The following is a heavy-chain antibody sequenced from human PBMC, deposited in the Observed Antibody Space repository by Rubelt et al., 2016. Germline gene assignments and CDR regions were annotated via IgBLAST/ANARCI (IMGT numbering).Heavy chain of an antibody. CDR2: IYSGGDT. Sequence: GESGGGLVQPGGSLRLSCAASGFTVGNNFMNWVRQAPGKGLEWVSLIYSGGDTYYADSVKDRFTISRDNSKNTLYLQMNSLRAEDTAIYYCARDAGAAAIGTYGWGQGTLVTVSS. CDR1: GFTVGNNF. V-gene: IGHV3-66*01. CDR3: ARDAGAAAIGTYG. J-gene: IGHJ4*02. D-gene: IGHD6-13*01.